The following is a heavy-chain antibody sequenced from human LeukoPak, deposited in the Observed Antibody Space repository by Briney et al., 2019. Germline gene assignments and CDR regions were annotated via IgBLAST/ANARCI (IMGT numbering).Heavy chain of an antibody. CDR3: ARNAAVATSRSWFDP. CDR2: AYYSGST. D-gene: IGHD6-19*01. Sequence: SETLSLTYTVSGGSISNYYWSWIRQPPGKGLEWIGYAYYSGSTNYNPSLESRVTMSVDTSKNKFTLKLSSVTAADTAVYYCARNAAVATSRSWFDPWGQGSLATVSS. V-gene: IGHV4-59*08. J-gene: IGHJ5*02. CDR1: GGSISNYY.